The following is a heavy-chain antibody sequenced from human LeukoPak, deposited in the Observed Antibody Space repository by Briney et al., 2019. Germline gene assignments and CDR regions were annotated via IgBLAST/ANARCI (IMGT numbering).Heavy chain of an antibody. J-gene: IGHJ4*02. CDR2: IIPIFGTA. CDR3: ARKGYCSGGSCQSSDY. Sequence: SVKVSCKASGGTFSSYAISWVRQAPGQGLEWMGGIIPIFGTANYAQKFQGRVTITADKSTSTAYMELSSLRSEDTAVYYCARKGYCSGGSCQSSDYWGQGTLVTVSS. CDR1: GGTFSSYA. V-gene: IGHV1-69*06. D-gene: IGHD2-15*01.